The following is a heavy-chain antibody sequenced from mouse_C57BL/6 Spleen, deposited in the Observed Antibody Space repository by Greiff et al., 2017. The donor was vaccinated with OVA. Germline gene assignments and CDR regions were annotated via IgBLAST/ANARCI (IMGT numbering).Heavy chain of an antibody. Sequence: EVQLEQSGGDLVKPGGSLKLSCAASGFTFSSYGMSWVRQTPDKRLEWVATISSGGSYTYYPDSVKGRFTLSRDNAKNTLYQQMSSLKSEDTAMYYCARPPNGFADWGKVILVTVS. J-gene: IGHJ3*01. CDR2: ISSGGSYT. CDR1: GFTFSSYG. V-gene: IGHV5-6*01. CDR3: ARPPNGFAD.